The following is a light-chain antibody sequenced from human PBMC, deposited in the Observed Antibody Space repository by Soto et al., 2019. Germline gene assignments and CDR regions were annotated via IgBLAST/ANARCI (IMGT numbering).Light chain of an antibody. Sequence: DIQLTQSPSFLSASVGDRVTITCRASQGISSYFAWYQQKPGKAPKLLIYAASTLQSGVPSRFSGSGSGTEFTLTISSLQPEDFATYYCQQLNTYPRTFGQGTKVHIK. J-gene: IGKJ1*01. CDR3: QQLNTYPRT. CDR2: AAS. V-gene: IGKV1-9*01. CDR1: QGISSY.